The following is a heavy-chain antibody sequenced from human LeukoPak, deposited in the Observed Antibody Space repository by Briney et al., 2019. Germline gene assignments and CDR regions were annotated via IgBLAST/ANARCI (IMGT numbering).Heavy chain of an antibody. V-gene: IGHV4-30-2*01. Sequence: KPSETLSLTCAVSGGSISSGGYSWSWIRQPPGKGLEWIGYIYHSGSTYYNPSLKSRVTISVDRSKNQFSLKLSSVTAADTAVYYCAGSLGYCSSTSCYESGWFDPWGQGTLVTVSS. CDR3: AGSLGYCSSTSCYESGWFDP. CDR1: GGSISSGGYS. D-gene: IGHD2-2*01. CDR2: IYHSGST. J-gene: IGHJ5*02.